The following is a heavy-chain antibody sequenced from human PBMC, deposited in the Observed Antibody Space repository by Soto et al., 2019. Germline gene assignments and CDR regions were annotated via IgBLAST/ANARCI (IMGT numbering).Heavy chain of an antibody. Sequence: GGSLRLSCAVSGFTFDDNAMHWVRQAPEKGLEWVSGINWKSDIGYADSVKGRFTISRDNAKNSLYLQMNSLRAEDTAVYYCARDLHIVATFPNYYYYYGMDVWGQGTTVTVSS. D-gene: IGHD5-12*01. CDR2: INWKSDI. J-gene: IGHJ6*02. CDR1: GFTFDDNA. V-gene: IGHV3-9*01. CDR3: ARDLHIVATFPNYYYYYGMDV.